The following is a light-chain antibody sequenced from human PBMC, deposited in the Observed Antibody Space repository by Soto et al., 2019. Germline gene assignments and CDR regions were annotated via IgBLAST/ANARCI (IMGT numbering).Light chain of an antibody. J-gene: IGLJ2*01. V-gene: IGLV2-11*01. CDR1: SSDVGRYNY. CDR3: PPFGGSNPGV. CDR2: DVN. Sequence: QSALTQPRSVSGSPGQSVTISCTGTSSDVGRYNYVSWYQHHPGKAPKLMIFDVNKRPSGVPDRFSASKSGDTASLPISGLQAGNGAFFHCPPFGGSNPGVLGG.